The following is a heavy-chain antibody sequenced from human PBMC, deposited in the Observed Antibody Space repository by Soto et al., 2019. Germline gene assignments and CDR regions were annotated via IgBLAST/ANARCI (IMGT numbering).Heavy chain of an antibody. J-gene: IGHJ4*02. Sequence: QLQLQESGPGLVKPSETLSLTCTVSGGSISSSSYYWGWIRQPPGKGLEWIGSIYYSGSTYYNPSLKSRVTISVDTSKNQFSLKLSSVTAADTAVYYCARQPGYGGYRTPFDYWGQGTLVTVSP. V-gene: IGHV4-39*01. CDR2: IYYSGST. CDR1: GGSISSSSYY. CDR3: ARQPGYGGYRTPFDY. D-gene: IGHD5-12*01.